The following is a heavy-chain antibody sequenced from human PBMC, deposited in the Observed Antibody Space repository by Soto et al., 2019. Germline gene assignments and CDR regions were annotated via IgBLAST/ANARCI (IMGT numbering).Heavy chain of an antibody. CDR3: GRDRNAAWRYFDY. J-gene: IGHJ4*02. CDR1: GGSISTYY. CDR2: IYYIGNT. D-gene: IGHD2-2*01. V-gene: IGHV4-59*01. Sequence: SETLCLTCTVSGGSISTYYWSWIRRPPGKGLEWIGYIYYIGNTNYNPSLKSRVTISVDTSKNQFSLKLSSVTAADTAVYYCGRDRNAAWRYFDYWGQGTLVTVSS.